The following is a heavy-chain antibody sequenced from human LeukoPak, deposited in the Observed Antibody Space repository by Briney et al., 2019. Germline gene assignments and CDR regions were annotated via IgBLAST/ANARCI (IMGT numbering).Heavy chain of an antibody. J-gene: IGHJ5*02. CDR1: GFVFNTFG. Sequence: GGSLRLSCAASGFVFNTFGMHWVRQAPGKGLEGVATIWYDGSNKYYADSVKGRFTISRDNSKDTLYLQMNSLRAEDTALCYCARGPSYGDYADHWSQGTLVVVSS. CDR2: IWYDGSNK. V-gene: IGHV3-33*01. D-gene: IGHD4-17*01. CDR3: ARGPSYGDYADH.